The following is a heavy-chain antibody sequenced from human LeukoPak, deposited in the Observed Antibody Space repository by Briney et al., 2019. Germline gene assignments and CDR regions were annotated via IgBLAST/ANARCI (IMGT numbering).Heavy chain of an antibody. Sequence: GGSLRLSCAASGFIFSSYAMHWVRQAPGKGLEWVAVKAFDGSDEYYADSVKGRFTISRDNSKNTLYLQMNSLRGEDTAVYYCAKSLRTRIYYLDYWGQGTLVTVSS. J-gene: IGHJ4*02. D-gene: IGHD1-7*01. CDR3: AKSLRTRIYYLDY. CDR1: GFIFSSYA. V-gene: IGHV3-30*04. CDR2: KAFDGSDE.